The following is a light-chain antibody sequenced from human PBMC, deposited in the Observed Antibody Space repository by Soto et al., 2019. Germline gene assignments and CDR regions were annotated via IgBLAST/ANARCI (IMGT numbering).Light chain of an antibody. J-gene: IGKJ1*01. CDR1: QTISNY. V-gene: IGKV1-39*01. Sequence: DIQITQSPSSLSASVGDRVTITCRASQTISNYVNWFQQKPGEAPKLLIYAASSLQSGVPLRFSGSGSGTDFTLTISSLQPEDFATYYCQQTYSSPSWTFGQGTKVDIK. CDR2: AAS. CDR3: QQTYSSPSWT.